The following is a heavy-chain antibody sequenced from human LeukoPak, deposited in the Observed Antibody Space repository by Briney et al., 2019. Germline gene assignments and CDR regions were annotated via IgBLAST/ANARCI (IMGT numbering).Heavy chain of an antibody. V-gene: IGHV3-48*03. CDR3: ARGGPVGGFDY. J-gene: IGHJ4*02. Sequence: GGSLRPSCAASGFTFSNYELNWVRQAPGEGLEWVSYISFSGDSMYYADSVKGRFTISRDNAKNSLYLQMNSLRAEDTAVYYCARGGPVGGFDYWGQGTLVTVSS. D-gene: IGHD4-23*01. CDR2: ISFSGDSM. CDR1: GFTFSNYE.